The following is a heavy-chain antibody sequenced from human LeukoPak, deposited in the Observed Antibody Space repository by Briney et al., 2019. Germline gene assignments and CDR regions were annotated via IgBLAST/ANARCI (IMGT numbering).Heavy chain of an antibody. D-gene: IGHD2-15*01. J-gene: IGHJ4*02. V-gene: IGHV4-59*08. CDR3: ARQDYCSGGACYPYYFDY. CDR1: GGSISSYY. CDR2: IYYSGST. Sequence: SETLSLTCTVSGGSISSYYWSWIRQPPGKGLEWIGYIYYSGSTNYNPSLKSRVTISLDTSKNQFSLKLSSVTAADTAVYYCARQDYCSGGACYPYYFDYWGQGTLVTVSS.